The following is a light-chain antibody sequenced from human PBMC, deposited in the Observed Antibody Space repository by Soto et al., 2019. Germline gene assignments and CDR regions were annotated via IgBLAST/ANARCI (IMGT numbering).Light chain of an antibody. CDR3: CSYAGSSTWV. V-gene: IGLV2-23*01. J-gene: IGLJ3*02. CDR2: EGS. Sequence: QSALTQPASVSGSPGQSITISCTGTSSDVGSYNLVSWYQQHPGKAPKHMIYEGSKRPSGVSNRFSGSKSGITASLTISGLQAEDEADYYCCSYAGSSTWVFGGGTKVTVL. CDR1: SSDVGSYNL.